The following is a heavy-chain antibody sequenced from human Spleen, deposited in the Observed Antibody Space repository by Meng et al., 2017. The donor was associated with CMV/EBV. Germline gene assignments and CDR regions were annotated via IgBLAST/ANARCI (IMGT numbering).Heavy chain of an antibody. Sequence: GDRSYWSLIRQPPGKGLEWIGYVYYSGFTKYNPSLTSRVTISIDTSRNQFSLKLNSVTAADTAVYYCARVSCSSTNCYKGYGYGLDYWGQGTLVTVSS. J-gene: IGHJ4*02. V-gene: IGHV4-61*01. CDR3: ARVSCSSTNCYKGYGYGLDY. CDR1: GDRSY. CDR2: VYYSGFT. D-gene: IGHD2-2*02.